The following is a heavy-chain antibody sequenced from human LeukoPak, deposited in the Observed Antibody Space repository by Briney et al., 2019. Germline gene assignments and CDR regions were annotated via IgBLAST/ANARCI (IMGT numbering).Heavy chain of an antibody. D-gene: IGHD3-3*01. CDR2: IYHSGST. Sequence: SETLSLTCTVSGYSISSGYYWGWIRQPPGKGLEWIGSIYHSGSTYYNPSLKSRVTISVDTSKNQFSLKLSSVTAADTAVYYCARVRMNGGSGFWFDPWGQGTLVTVSS. V-gene: IGHV4-38-2*02. CDR3: ARVRMNGGSGFWFDP. J-gene: IGHJ5*02. CDR1: GYSISSGYY.